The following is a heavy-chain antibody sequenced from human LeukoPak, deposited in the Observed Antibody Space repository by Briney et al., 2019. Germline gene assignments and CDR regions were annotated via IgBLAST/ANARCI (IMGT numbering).Heavy chain of an antibody. CDR2: IFYSGST. Sequence: PSETLSLTCTVSGGSISTSNYYWGWIRQPPGTGLEWIGNIFYSGSTYYSPSLKSRVTISLDTSRNQFSLKLSSVTAADTAVYYCARGTYYDSSGYFGYWGQGTLVTVSS. J-gene: IGHJ4*02. D-gene: IGHD3-22*01. V-gene: IGHV4-39*07. CDR3: ARGTYYDSSGYFGY. CDR1: GGSISTSNYY.